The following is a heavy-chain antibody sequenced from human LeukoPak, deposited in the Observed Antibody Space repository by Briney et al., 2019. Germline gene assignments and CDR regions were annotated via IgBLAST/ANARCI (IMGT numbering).Heavy chain of an antibody. D-gene: IGHD4-17*01. CDR2: INPNSGGT. CDR3: ARDSYYGDSRSLHFDY. Sequence: ASVKVSCKASGYTFTSYGISWVRQAPGQGPEWMGWINPNSGGTNYARRFRGRVTVTRDASITTVYMELSRLRSDDTAIYYCARDSYYGDSRSLHFDYWGQGTLVTVSS. CDR1: GYTFTSYG. V-gene: IGHV1-2*02. J-gene: IGHJ4*02.